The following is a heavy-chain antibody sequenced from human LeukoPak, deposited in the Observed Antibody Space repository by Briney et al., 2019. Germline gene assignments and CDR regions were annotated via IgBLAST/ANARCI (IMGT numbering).Heavy chain of an antibody. Sequence: VASVTVSCTASGYTFTSYHMHWVRQAPGQGLEWMGIINPSGGSTSYAQKFQGRVTMTRDTSTSTVYMELSSLRSEDTAVYYCEATTRHLGSEDWDYWGQGTLVTVSS. J-gene: IGHJ4*02. CDR3: EATTRHLGSEDWDY. CDR2: INPSGGST. D-gene: IGHD3/OR15-3a*01. CDR1: GYTFTSYH. V-gene: IGHV1-46*01.